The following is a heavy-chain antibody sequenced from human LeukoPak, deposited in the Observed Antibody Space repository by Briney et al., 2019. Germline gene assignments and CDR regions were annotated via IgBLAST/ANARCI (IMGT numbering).Heavy chain of an antibody. CDR3: ARGGSGSYHYYFDY. CDR1: GFTVSTTY. V-gene: IGHV3-66*02. Sequence: PGGSLRLSCAASGFTVSTTYMSWVRQAPGKGLEWVSLIYSGGATDYADSVKGRFTNSRDNSQNTLFLQLSSLRPDDTAVYYCARGGSGSYHYYFDYWGQGTLLTVSS. J-gene: IGHJ4*02. CDR2: IYSGGAT. D-gene: IGHD1-26*01.